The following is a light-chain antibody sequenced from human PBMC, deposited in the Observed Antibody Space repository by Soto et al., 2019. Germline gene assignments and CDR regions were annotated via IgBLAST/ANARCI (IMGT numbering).Light chain of an antibody. V-gene: IGKV3-15*01. J-gene: IGKJ5*01. CDR3: QQYDNWPPSN. CDR2: GAS. CDR1: QSVSSN. Sequence: EIVMTQSPDTLSVSPGERATLSCRASQSVSSNLAWYQQKPGQAPRLLIYGASTRATGIPARFSGSGSGTEFTLTISSLQSEDFAVYYCQQYDNWPPSNFGQWTRLEIK.